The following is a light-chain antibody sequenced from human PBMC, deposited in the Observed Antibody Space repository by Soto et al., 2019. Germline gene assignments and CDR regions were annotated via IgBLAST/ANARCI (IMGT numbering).Light chain of an antibody. CDR1: QSVTNY. CDR3: QQRLNWPPG. Sequence: PGERDTLTCRASQSVTNYIAWYQQRPGQAPRLLIYDASNRATGVPARFSGSRSGTDFTLTISDLEPADFGLYYCQQRLNWPPGFGQGTKVDIK. J-gene: IGKJ1*01. V-gene: IGKV3-11*01. CDR2: DAS.